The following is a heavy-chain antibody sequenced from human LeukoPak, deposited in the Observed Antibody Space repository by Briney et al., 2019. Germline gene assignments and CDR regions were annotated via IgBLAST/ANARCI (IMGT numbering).Heavy chain of an antibody. CDR1: GGSFSGYY. V-gene: IGHV4-34*01. J-gene: IGHJ4*02. CDR3: ARDRLGMGY. D-gene: IGHD7-27*01. Sequence: KPSETLSLTCAVYGGSFSGYYWSWIRQPPGKGLEWIGEINHSGSTNYNPSLKSRVTISVDTSKNQFSLKLSSVTAADTAVYYCARDRLGMGYWGQGTPVTVSS. CDR2: INHSGST.